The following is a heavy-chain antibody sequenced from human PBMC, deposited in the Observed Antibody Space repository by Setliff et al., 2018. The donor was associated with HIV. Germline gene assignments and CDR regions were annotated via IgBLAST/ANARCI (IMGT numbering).Heavy chain of an antibody. CDR2: TSHSGKT. CDR3: ASFFVTTVTNQDY. Sequence: PSETLSLTCAVYGGPLSGHYWSWIRQPPGQGLEWIGETSHSGKTNYNPSLKSRVTISVDTSKNQFSLKLTSVTAADTAMYYCASFFVTTVTNQDYWGQGTPVTAPQ. J-gene: IGHJ4*02. CDR1: GGPLSGHY. V-gene: IGHV4-34*01. D-gene: IGHD4-17*01.